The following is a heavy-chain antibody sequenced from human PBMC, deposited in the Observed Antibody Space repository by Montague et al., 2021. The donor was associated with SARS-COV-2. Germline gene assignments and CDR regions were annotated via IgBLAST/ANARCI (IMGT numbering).Heavy chain of an antibody. CDR3: ARFPSSSWYRGFDY. Sequence: SETLSLTCAVYGGSFSGYYWSWIRQPPGKGLEWIGEINHSGSTNYNPSLKNRVTISVDTSKNQFSLKLGSVTAADTAVYYCARFPSSSWYRGFDYWGQGTLVTVSS. D-gene: IGHD6-13*01. V-gene: IGHV4-34*01. CDR1: GGSFSGYY. CDR2: INHSGST. J-gene: IGHJ4*02.